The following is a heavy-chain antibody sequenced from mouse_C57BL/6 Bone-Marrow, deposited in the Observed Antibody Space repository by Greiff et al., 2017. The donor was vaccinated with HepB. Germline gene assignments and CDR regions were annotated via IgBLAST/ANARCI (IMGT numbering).Heavy chain of an antibody. J-gene: IGHJ2*01. CDR2: IDPSDSYT. D-gene: IGHD2-2*01. CDR3: ARMVTTGY. Sequence: QVQLQQPGAELVKPGASVKLSCKASGYTFTSYWMQWVKQRPGQGLEWIGEIDPSDSYTNYNQKFKGKATLTVDTSSSTAYMQLSSLPSEDSAVYYCARMVTTGYWGQGTTLTVSS. CDR1: GYTFTSYW. V-gene: IGHV1-50*01.